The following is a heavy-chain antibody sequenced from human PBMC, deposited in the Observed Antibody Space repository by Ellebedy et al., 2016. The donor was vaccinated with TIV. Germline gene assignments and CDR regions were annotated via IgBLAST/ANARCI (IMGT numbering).Heavy chain of an antibody. V-gene: IGHV3-7*01. CDR1: GFTYSNHW. J-gene: IGHJ4*02. CDR2: IKQDGSEK. CDR3: SRHTEYALDY. Sequence: PGGSLRLSCAASGFTYSNHWMHWVRQAPGKGLECVANIKQDGSEKSYVDSVKGRFTISRDNAKNSLYLQMNSLRAEDTAVYYCSRHTEYALDYWGQGALVTVSS. D-gene: IGHD2-2*01.